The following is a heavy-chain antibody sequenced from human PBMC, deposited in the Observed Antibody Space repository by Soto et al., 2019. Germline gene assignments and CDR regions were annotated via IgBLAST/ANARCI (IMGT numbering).Heavy chain of an antibody. D-gene: IGHD5-12*01. Sequence: EVQLLESGGGLVQPGGSLRLSCAASGFTFTSYAMAWVRQAPGKGLEWVSVVIGSGSRTYYADSVKDRFTISRDNFKNPLYLQMNVLRAEDTAVYYCARDRGVARGWFDPWGRGTLVTVSS. CDR1: GFTFTSYA. V-gene: IGHV3-23*01. CDR2: VIGSGSRT. CDR3: ARDRGVARGWFDP. J-gene: IGHJ5*02.